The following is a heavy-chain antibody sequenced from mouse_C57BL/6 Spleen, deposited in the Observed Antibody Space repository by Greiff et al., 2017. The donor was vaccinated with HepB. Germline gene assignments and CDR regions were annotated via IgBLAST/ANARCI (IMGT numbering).Heavy chain of an antibody. CDR2: IDPSDSYT. CDR3: ARPIITTVVSDWYFDV. Sequence: QVQLQQPGAELVKPGASVKLSCKASGYTFTSYWMQWVKQRPGQGLEWIGEIDPSDSYTNYNQKFKGKATLTVDTSSSTAYMQLSSLTSEDSAVYYCARPIITTVVSDWYFDVWGTGTTVTVSS. V-gene: IGHV1-50*01. D-gene: IGHD1-1*01. J-gene: IGHJ1*03. CDR1: GYTFTSYW.